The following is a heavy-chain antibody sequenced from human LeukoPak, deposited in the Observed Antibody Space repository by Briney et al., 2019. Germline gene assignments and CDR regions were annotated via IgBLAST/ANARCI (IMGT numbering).Heavy chain of an antibody. J-gene: IGHJ4*02. CDR3: ARVDSMVRGVIGYFDY. D-gene: IGHD3-10*01. CDR2: INHSGST. CDR1: GGSISGYY. Sequence: SETLSLTCTVSGGSISGYYWSWIRQPPGKGLEWIGEINHSGSTNYNPSLKSRVTISVDTSKNQFSLKLSSVTAADTAVYYCARVDSMVRGVIGYFDYWGQGTLVTVSS. V-gene: IGHV4-34*01.